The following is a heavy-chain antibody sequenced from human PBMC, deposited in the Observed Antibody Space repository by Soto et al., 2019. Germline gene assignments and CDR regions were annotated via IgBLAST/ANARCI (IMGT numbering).Heavy chain of an antibody. Sequence: EVQLLESGGGLVLPGGSLRLSCAGSGFTPTTTPLSWVRQPPGKGLEWVTTISGTASRTYYVDSVKGRFFISRDNSKNTVTPHKNNLTLDDTAVYYGATSFRYLVNLGQGPRVTVSS. V-gene: IGHV3-23*01. D-gene: IGHD3-9*01. CDR2: ISGTASRT. CDR1: GFTPTTTP. J-gene: IGHJ4*02. CDR3: ATSFRYLVN.